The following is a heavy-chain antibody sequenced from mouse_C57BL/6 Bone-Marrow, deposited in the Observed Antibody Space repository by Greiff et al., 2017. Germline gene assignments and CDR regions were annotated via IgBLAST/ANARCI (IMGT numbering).Heavy chain of an antibody. J-gene: IGHJ2*01. CDR1: GYTFTSYW. Sequence: QQSCKASGYTFTSYWMHWVKQRPGRGLEWIGRIDPNSGGTKYNEKFKSKATLTVDKPSSTAYMQLSSLTSEDSAVYYCAREGIITTVVAPYYFDYWGQGTTLTVSS. CDR2: IDPNSGGT. D-gene: IGHD1-1*01. CDR3: AREGIITTVVAPYYFDY. V-gene: IGHV1-72*01.